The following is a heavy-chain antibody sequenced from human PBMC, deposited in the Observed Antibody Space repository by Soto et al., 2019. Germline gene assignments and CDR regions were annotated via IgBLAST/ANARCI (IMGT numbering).Heavy chain of an antibody. CDR1: GYSFAGYW. CDR2: IDPSDSQT. Sequence: PGESLKISCKGSGYSFAGYWITWVRQKPGKGLEWMGRIDPSDSQTYYSPSFRGHVTISATKSITTVFLQWSSLRASDTAMYYCARHRCSSTSCPMDVWGQGTTVTVSS. CDR3: ARHRCSSTSCPMDV. J-gene: IGHJ6*02. V-gene: IGHV5-10-1*01. D-gene: IGHD2-2*01.